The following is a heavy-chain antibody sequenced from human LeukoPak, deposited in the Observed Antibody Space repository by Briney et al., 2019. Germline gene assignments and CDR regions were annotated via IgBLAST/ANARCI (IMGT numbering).Heavy chain of an antibody. CDR1: SGSLSGYY. Sequence: SETLSLTCAVYSGSLSGYYWSWIRQPPGRGLEWIGEINRSGSANYNPSLKGRVTVSVDTSKNQYSLKLSSVTAADTAVYYCARAHYGTASPAGGLWGQGTLVTVSS. V-gene: IGHV4-34*01. J-gene: IGHJ4*02. D-gene: IGHD1-1*01. CDR2: INRSGSA. CDR3: ARAHYGTASPAGGL.